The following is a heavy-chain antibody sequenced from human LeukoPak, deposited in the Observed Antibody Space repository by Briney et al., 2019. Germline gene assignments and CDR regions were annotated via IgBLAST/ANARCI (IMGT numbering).Heavy chain of an antibody. CDR1: GGSISSSGHY. CDR3: ARDSERLDV. Sequence: PSQTLSLTCTVSGGSISSSGHYWSWIRQHPGKGLEWIGYIYYSGSTYYNPSLKSRVTLSVDTSKNQFSLKLTSVTAADPAVYYCARDSERLDVWGQGTTVTVSS. CDR2: IYYSGST. J-gene: IGHJ6*02. V-gene: IGHV4-31*03.